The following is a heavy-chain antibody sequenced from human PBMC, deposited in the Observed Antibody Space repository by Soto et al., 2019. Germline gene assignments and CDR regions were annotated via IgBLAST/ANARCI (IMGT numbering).Heavy chain of an antibody. CDR2: ISSSSSYI. D-gene: IGHD4-17*01. J-gene: IGHJ4*02. CDR3: ARSPAMTTVSLDY. Sequence: EVQLVESGGGLVKPGGSLRLSCAASGFTFSSYSMNWVRQAPGKGLEWVSSISSSSSYIYYADSVKGRFTISRDNAKNSLYLQMNILRAEDTAVYYCARSPAMTTVSLDYWGQGTLVTVSS. CDR1: GFTFSSYS. V-gene: IGHV3-21*01.